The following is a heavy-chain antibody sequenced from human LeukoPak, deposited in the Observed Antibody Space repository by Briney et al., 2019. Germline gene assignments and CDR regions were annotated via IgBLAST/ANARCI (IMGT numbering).Heavy chain of an antibody. Sequence: SETLSLTCAVYGGSFSGYYWSWIRQPPGKGLEWIGEINHSGSTNYNPSLKSRVTISVDTSKSQFSLKLSSVTAADTAVYYCARGVAVAGTYLIGFDYWGQGTLVTVSS. D-gene: IGHD6-19*01. CDR2: INHSGST. CDR3: ARGVAVAGTYLIGFDY. CDR1: GGSFSGYY. J-gene: IGHJ4*02. V-gene: IGHV4-34*01.